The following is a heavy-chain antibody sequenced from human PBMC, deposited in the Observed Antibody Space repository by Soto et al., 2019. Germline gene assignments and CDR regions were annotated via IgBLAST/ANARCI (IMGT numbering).Heavy chain of an antibody. J-gene: IGHJ4*02. D-gene: IGHD4-4*01. CDR1: GFTFSNYW. V-gene: IGHV3-74*01. CDR2: IDNDGSRT. CDR3: ARDVQFQSFDY. Sequence: PGGSLRLSCAASGFTFSNYWMYWVRQVPGKGLVWVSRIDNDGSRTSYADSVKGRFTISRDNAQNTLYLQMNSLRAEDTAVYYCARDVQFQSFDYWGQGTLVTVSS.